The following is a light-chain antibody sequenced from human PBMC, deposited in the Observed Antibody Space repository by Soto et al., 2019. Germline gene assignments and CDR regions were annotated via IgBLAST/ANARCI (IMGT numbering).Light chain of an antibody. J-gene: IGLJ1*01. CDR3: CSNAGGSTYV. V-gene: IGLV2-23*02. CDR1: SSDAGSYKL. Sequence: QSVLTQPASVSGSPGQSITISCNGTSSDAGSYKLVSWYQQYPGQAPKLIIFEVSKRTSGVSIRFSGFKSGSTASLTISGLQVEDEADYYCCSNAGGSTYVFGTGTKVTV. CDR2: EVS.